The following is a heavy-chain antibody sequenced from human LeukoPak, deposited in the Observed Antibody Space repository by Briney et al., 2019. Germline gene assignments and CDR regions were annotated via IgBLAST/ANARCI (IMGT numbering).Heavy chain of an antibody. CDR2: INPNSGGT. J-gene: IGHJ3*02. Sequence: ASVKVSCKASGYTFTGYYMHWVRQAPGQGLEWMGWINPNSGGTNYAQKFQGRVTMTRDTSISTAYMELSGLRSDDTAVYYCARDYGDYASAFDIWGQGTMVTVSS. CDR3: ARDYGDYASAFDI. V-gene: IGHV1-2*02. CDR1: GYTFTGYY. D-gene: IGHD4-17*01.